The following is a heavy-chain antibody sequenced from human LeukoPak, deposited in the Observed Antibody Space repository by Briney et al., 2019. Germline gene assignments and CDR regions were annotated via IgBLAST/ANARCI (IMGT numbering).Heavy chain of an antibody. CDR2: IYHSGNT. CDR3: ASTRRAAVAGRFDS. CDR1: GASMSSNY. J-gene: IGHJ4*02. D-gene: IGHD6-19*01. V-gene: IGHV4-4*09. Sequence: SETLSLTCNVSGASMSSNYWSWIRQPPGKGLEWIGYIYHSGNTNYSPSLESRVTMSVDESKNQFSLRVHFVSAAGTAVYYCASTRRAAVAGRFDSWGQGTLVTASS.